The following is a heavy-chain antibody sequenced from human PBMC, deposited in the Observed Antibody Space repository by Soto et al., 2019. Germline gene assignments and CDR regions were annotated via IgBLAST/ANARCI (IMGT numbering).Heavy chain of an antibody. D-gene: IGHD3-10*01. CDR1: GGSISSGGYY. CDR3: ARARGFGELLFFWFGP. CDR2: IYYSGST. Sequence: SETLSLTCTVSGGSISSGGYYWSWVRQHPGKGLEWIGYIYYSGSTYYNPSLKSRVTISVDTSKNQFSLKLSSVTAADTAVYYRARARGFGELLFFWFGPWGQGTLVTVSS. V-gene: IGHV4-31*03. J-gene: IGHJ5*02.